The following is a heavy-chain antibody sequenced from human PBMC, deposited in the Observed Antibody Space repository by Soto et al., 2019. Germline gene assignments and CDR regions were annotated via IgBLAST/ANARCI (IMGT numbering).Heavy chain of an antibody. Sequence: GGSLRLSCAASGFTFSSYWMHWVRQASGKGLVWVSHINSDGSDTTYADSVKGRFTISRDNAKNMLYLQMNSLRAEDTAVYYCVKEGYYYDSSGYYYGWFDPWGQGTLVTVSS. CDR2: INSDGSDT. D-gene: IGHD3-22*01. CDR1: GFTFSSYW. V-gene: IGHV3-74*01. J-gene: IGHJ5*02. CDR3: VKEGYYYDSSGYYYGWFDP.